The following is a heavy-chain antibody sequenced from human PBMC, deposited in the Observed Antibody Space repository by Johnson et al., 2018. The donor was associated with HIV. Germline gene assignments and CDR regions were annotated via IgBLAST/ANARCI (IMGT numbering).Heavy chain of an antibody. V-gene: IGHV3-30*03. CDR1: GFTFSSYG. J-gene: IGHJ3*01. CDR3: VTADRGSA. D-gene: IGHD1-26*01. CDR2: ISYDGTNE. Sequence: QVQLVESGGGVVQPGRSLRLSCAASGFTFSSYGMHWVRQAPGKGLEWVAVISYDGTNEFYADSVKGRFTVSRDSSKNTLFLQMNSLRAEDTAVYYCVTADRGSAWGQGTTVTVSS.